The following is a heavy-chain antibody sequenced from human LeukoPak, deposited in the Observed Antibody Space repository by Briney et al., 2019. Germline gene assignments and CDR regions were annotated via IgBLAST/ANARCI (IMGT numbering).Heavy chain of an antibody. CDR1: GGYISSSSYF. D-gene: IGHD2-15*01. J-gene: IGHJ4*02. CDR3: ASQVGAGTFDY. Sequence: ASETLSLTCTVSGGYISSSSYFWGWIRQPPGKGLEWIGYIYYSGSTYYNPSLKSRVTISVDTSKNQFSLKLSSVTAADTAVYYCASQVGAGTFDYWGQGTLVTVSS. V-gene: IGHV4-31*03. CDR2: IYYSGST.